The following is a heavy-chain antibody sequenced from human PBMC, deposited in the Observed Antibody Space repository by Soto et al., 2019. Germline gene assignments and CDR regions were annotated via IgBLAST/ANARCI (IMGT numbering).Heavy chain of an antibody. J-gene: IGHJ4*02. V-gene: IGHV1-69*01. D-gene: IGHD3-3*01. Sequence: QVQLVQSGAEVKKPGSSVKVSCKASGGTLSNYAIAWVRLAPGQGLAWVGVVIPIFSIMKYAQKFQDRVTFTADDSANTAYMELSSLTSEDTAVYDGARGSTIFGVVNFDDWGQGALVTVSS. CDR2: VIPIFSIM. CDR1: GGTLSNYA. CDR3: ARGSTIFGVVNFDD.